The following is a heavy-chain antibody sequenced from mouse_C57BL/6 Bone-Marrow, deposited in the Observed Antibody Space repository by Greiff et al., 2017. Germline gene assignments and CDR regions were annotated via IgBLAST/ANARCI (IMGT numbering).Heavy chain of an antibody. Sequence: QVQLQQSGPELVKPGASVKISCKASGYAFSSSWMNWVKQRPGKGLEWIGRIYPGDGDTNYNGKFKGKATLTADKSSSTAYMQLSSLTSEDSAVYFCARWDDYDDGYYYAVDDWGQGTSVTVSS. CDR1: GYAFSSSW. CDR3: ARWDDYDDGYYYAVDD. CDR2: IYPGDGDT. J-gene: IGHJ4*01. D-gene: IGHD2-4*01. V-gene: IGHV1-82*01.